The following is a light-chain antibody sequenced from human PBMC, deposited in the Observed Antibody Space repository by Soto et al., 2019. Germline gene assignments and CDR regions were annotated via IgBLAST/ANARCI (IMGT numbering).Light chain of an antibody. V-gene: IGKV1-5*03. CDR2: KAS. CDR1: QTISSW. CDR3: QHYNSYSEA. J-gene: IGKJ5*01. Sequence: DIQMTQSPSTLSGSVGDRGTITCRASQTISSWLAWYQQKPGKAPKLLIYKASTLKSGVPSRFSGSGSGTEFTLTISSLQPDDFATYYCQHYNSYSEAFGQGTRLEIK.